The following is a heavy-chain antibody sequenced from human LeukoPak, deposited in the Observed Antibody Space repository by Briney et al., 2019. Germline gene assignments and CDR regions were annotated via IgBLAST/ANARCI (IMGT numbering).Heavy chain of an antibody. CDR3: AKDGTWRFSINWFDP. D-gene: IGHD6-6*01. J-gene: IGHJ5*02. V-gene: IGHV3-23*01. CDR2: ISGSGGST. Sequence: GGSLRLSCSASGFTFSSYAMSWVRQAPGKGLEWVSAISGSGGSTYYADSVKGRFTISRDNSKNTLYLQMNSLRAEDTAVYYCAKDGTWRFSINWFDPWGQGTLVTVSS. CDR1: GFTFSSYA.